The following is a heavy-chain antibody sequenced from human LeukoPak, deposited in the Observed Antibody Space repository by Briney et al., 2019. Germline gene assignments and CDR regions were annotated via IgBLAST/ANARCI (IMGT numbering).Heavy chain of an antibody. CDR1: GDIFSSNRVT. CDR3: ARRLTQYDCFDP. J-gene: IGHJ5*02. CDR2: TYYRSTWYN. D-gene: IGHD2-2*01. Sequence: SQTLSLTCAISGDIFSSNRVTWNWIRQSPSRGLEWLGRTYYRSTWYNDYAVSVRGRITVNPDTSKNQFSLHLNSVTPEDTAVYYCARRLTQYDCFDPWGQGILVTVSS. V-gene: IGHV6-1*01.